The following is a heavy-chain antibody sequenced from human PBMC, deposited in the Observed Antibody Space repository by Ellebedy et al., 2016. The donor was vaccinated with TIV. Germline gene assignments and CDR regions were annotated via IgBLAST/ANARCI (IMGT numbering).Heavy chain of an antibody. Sequence: GESLKISCAASGFTVNSHFMSWVRQAPGKGLEWVSIIYKDGGTNYTDSVLGRFTISRDNSENTLYLQMDSLRAEDTAVYYCARDPGGGGNYGDNWFDPWGQGTLVTVSS. CDR3: ARDPGGGGNYGDNWFDP. CDR1: GFTVNSHF. CDR2: IYKDGGT. V-gene: IGHV3-66*01. D-gene: IGHD3-10*01. J-gene: IGHJ5*02.